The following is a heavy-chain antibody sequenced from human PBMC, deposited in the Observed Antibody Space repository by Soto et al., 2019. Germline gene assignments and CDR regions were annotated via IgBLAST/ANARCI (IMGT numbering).Heavy chain of an antibody. D-gene: IGHD6-6*01. J-gene: IGHJ5*02. CDR2: IYHSGST. V-gene: IGHV4-30-4*01. CDR1: GGSISSGDYY. CDR3: ARGRPDGARLDP. Sequence: QVQLQESGPGLVKPSQTLSLTCTVSGGSISSGDYYWSWIRQPPGKGLEWIGYIYHSGSTYYNPSLKSRVXXXVXXSKNQFSLRLSSVTAADTAVYSCARGRPDGARLDPWGQGTLVTVSS.